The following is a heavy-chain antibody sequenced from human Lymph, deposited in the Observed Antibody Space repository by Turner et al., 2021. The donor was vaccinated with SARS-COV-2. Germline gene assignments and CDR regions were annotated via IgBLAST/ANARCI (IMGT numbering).Heavy chain of an antibody. V-gene: IGHV3-23*01. CDR1: GFTFSSYA. Sequence: EVQLLESGGGLVQPGGSLRLSCAASGFTFSSYAMSWVRQAPGKGLEWVSVISGSGSSTYYADSVKGRFTISRDNTKNTLYLQMNSLRAEDTAVYYCAKNEMAMIGVVITLFDYWGQGTLVTVSS. J-gene: IGHJ4*02. D-gene: IGHD3-22*01. CDR3: AKNEMAMIGVVITLFDY. CDR2: ISGSGSST.